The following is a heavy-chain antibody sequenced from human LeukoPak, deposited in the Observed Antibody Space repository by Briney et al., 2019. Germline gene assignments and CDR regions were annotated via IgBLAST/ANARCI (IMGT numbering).Heavy chain of an antibody. CDR2: ISISGGST. Sequence: GGSLRLSCAASGFTFSNYAMSWVRQAPGKGLEWVSAISISGGSTYYADSVKGRFTISRDDSKNTLYLQMNSLRDEDTAVYYCARHAADDFWSGYFSDDYWGQGTLVTVSS. V-gene: IGHV3-23*01. CDR3: ARHAADDFWSGYFSDDY. D-gene: IGHD3-3*01. CDR1: GFTFSNYA. J-gene: IGHJ4*02.